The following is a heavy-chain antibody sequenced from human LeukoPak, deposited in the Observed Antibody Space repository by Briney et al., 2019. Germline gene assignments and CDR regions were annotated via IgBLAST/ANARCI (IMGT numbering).Heavy chain of an antibody. CDR3: ARDYGDTMIVVGTYYFDY. Sequence: GGSLRLSCAASGFTFSSYAMSWVRQAPGKGLEWVSAISGSGGSTYYADSVKGRFTISRDNSKNTLYLRMNSLRAEDTAVYYCARDYGDTMIVVGTYYFDYWGQGTLVTVSS. CDR2: ISGSGGST. J-gene: IGHJ4*02. D-gene: IGHD3-22*01. CDR1: GFTFSSYA. V-gene: IGHV3-23*01.